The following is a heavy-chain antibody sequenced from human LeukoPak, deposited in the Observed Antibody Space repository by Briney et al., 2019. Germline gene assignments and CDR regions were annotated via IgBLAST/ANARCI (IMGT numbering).Heavy chain of an antibody. V-gene: IGHV2-5*02. CDR3: ARSPYYDILTGSRGTFDY. Sequence: ESGPTLVKPTQTLTLTCTFSGSSLSTSGVGVGWIRQPPGKALEWLALIYWDDDKRYSPSLKSRLTINKDTSKNQVVLTMTNMDPVDTATYYCARSPYYDILTGSRGTFDYWGQGTLVTVSS. CDR2: IYWDDDK. D-gene: IGHD3-9*01. J-gene: IGHJ4*02. CDR1: GSSLSTSGVG.